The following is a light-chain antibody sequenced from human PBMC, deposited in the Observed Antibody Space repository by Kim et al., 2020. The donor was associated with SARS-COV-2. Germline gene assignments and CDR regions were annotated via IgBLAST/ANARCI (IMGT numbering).Light chain of an antibody. CDR1: VLAKKY. Sequence: SGSPGQTARITCSGDVLAKKYARWFQQKPGQAPVFVIYKDSERPSGIPERFSGSRSGTIATLTISGAQVEDEADYYCYSAADNNVVFGGGTQLTVL. CDR2: KDS. CDR3: YSAADNNVV. V-gene: IGLV3-27*01. J-gene: IGLJ2*01.